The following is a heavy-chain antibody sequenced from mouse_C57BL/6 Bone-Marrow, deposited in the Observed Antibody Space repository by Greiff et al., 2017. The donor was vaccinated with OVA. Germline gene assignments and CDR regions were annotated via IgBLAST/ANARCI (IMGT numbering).Heavy chain of an antibody. V-gene: IGHV5-6*01. CDR1: GFTFSSYG. CDR3: ARHASYGSSPAWFAY. D-gene: IGHD1-1*01. J-gene: IGHJ3*01. CDR2: ISSGGSYT. Sequence: EVKLMESGGDLVKPGGSLKLSCAASGFTFSSYGMSWVRQTPDKRLEWVATISSGGSYTYYPDSVKGRFTISRDNAKNTLYLQMSSLKSEDTAMYDCARHASYGSSPAWFAYWGQGTLVTVSA.